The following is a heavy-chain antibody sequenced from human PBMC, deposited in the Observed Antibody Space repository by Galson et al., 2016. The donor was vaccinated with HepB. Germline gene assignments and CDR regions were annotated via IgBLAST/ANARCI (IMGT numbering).Heavy chain of an antibody. CDR1: GGSFGDDY. D-gene: IGHD4-17*01. CDR3: ARATAGDFHDF. Sequence: SETLSLTCAVYGGSFGDDYWTWIRQSPGKGLEWIGEISHRGTTNSNPSLKSRVSISVNTARKQFSLKLKSVTAADTAFYFRARATAGDFHDFWGQGNLVTVSS. J-gene: IGHJ4*02. CDR2: ISHRGTT. V-gene: IGHV4-34*01.